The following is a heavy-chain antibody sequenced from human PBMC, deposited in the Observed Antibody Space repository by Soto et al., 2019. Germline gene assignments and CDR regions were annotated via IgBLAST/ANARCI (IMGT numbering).Heavy chain of an antibody. CDR1: GFTFSSYS. D-gene: IGHD3-3*01. V-gene: IGHV3-21*01. CDR2: ISSSSSYI. J-gene: IGHJ3*02. CDR3: ARDLVYYDFWSGPPDAFDI. Sequence: PGGSLRLSCAASGFTFSSYSMNWVRQAPGKGLEWVSSISSSSSYIYYADSVKGRFTTSRDNAKNSLYLQMNSLRAEDTAVYYCARDLVYYDFWSGPPDAFDIWGQGTMVTVSS.